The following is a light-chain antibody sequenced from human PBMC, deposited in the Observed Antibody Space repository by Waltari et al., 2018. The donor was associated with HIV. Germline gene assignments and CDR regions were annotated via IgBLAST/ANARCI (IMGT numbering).Light chain of an antibody. Sequence: QSVLTQPPSASGTPVQRVTLPCSGCSSHHGSNYGYWYQQLPGTAPKLLFYRNNQRPSGVPDRFSCSKSGTAASLASSVLRAEDEADYYCAAWDDSLSGLVFGGGTKVTVL. CDR2: RNN. J-gene: IGLJ3*02. V-gene: IGLV1-47*01. CDR3: AAWDDSLSGLV. CDR1: SSHHGSNY.